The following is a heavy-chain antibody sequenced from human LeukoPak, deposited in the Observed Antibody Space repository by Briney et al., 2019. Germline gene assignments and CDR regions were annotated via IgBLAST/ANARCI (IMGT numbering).Heavy chain of an antibody. D-gene: IGHD6-13*01. J-gene: IGHJ4*02. V-gene: IGHV3-7*01. CDR3: TREAAAGIDY. CDR2: IKQDGSEK. CDR1: GFTFSTYW. Sequence: GGSLRLSCAASGFTFSTYWMSWVRQAPGKGLEWVANIKQDGSEKYYLDSVKGRFTISRDNAKNSLYLQMNSLRAEDTAVYFCTREAAAGIDYWGQGSLVTVSS.